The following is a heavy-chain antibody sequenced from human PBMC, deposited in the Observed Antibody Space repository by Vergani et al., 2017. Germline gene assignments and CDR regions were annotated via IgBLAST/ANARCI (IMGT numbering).Heavy chain of an antibody. V-gene: IGHV1-18*01. CDR2: INAYNGNT. CDR3: AGNATRERWMDQAKIFYYYYMDV. D-gene: IGHD1-1*01. CDR1: GYTFTSYG. J-gene: IGHJ6*03. Sequence: QVQLVQSGAEVKKPGASVKVSCKASGYTFTSYGISWVRQAPGQGLEWMGWINAYNGNTNYAQKLQGRVTMTTDNSTSTAYMELRSLRSDDTAVYYCAGNATRERWMDQAKIFYYYYMDVWGKGTTVTVSS.